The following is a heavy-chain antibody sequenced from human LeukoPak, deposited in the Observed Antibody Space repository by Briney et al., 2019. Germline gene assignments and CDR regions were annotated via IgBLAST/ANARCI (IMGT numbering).Heavy chain of an antibody. J-gene: IGHJ2*01. Sequence: SETPSHTRTVSGGSISSYYWSWSRQPPGKGMEWIGYIYYSGSTNYNPSLKSRVTISVDTSKNQFSLKLSSVTAADTAVYYCARQHVEMATMVWYFDLWGRGTLVTVSS. CDR2: IYYSGST. CDR3: ARQHVEMATMVWYFDL. CDR1: GGSISSYY. D-gene: IGHD5-24*01. V-gene: IGHV4-59*01.